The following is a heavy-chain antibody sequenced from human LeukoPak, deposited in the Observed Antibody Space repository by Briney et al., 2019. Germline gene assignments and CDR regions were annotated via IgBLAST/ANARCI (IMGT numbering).Heavy chain of an antibody. Sequence: GSLRLSFTASGFTFGDYAMTWVRQGSGKGPEWVGFIRSKVYGGTPEYAASVKGRFTISRDDSKGIAYLQMNSLKTEDTAVYYCTRDQTPYYWGQGTLVTVSS. V-gene: IGHV3-49*04. CDR3: TRDQTPYY. CDR2: IRSKVYGGTP. CDR1: GFTFGDYA. J-gene: IGHJ4*02.